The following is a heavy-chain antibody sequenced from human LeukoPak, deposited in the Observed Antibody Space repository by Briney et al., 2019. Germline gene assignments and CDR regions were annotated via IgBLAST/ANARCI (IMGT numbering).Heavy chain of an antibody. CDR3: ARLTKAGGWDYDSSGPFDY. D-gene: IGHD3-22*01. CDR2: IYPGDSDT. CDR1: GYSFTSYW. J-gene: IGHJ4*02. Sequence: GESLKISCKGSGYSFTSYWIGWVRQMPGKGLEWMGIIYPGDSDTRYSPSFQGQVTISADKSISTAYLQWSSLKASDTAMYYCARLTKAGGWDYDSSGPFDYWGQGTLVTVSS. V-gene: IGHV5-51*01.